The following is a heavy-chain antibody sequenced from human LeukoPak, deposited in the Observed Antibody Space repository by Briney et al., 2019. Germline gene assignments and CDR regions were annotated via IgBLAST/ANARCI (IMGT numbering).Heavy chain of an antibody. CDR3: ARTPLRGATFFTSYPNWFDT. D-gene: IGHD3-10*01. CDR1: GGSISSGSYY. CDR2: VYSSGST. J-gene: IGHJ5*02. Sequence: PSETLSLTCTVSGGSISSGSYYWSWLRQPAGTGLEWIGRVYSSGSTDYNPSLKSRLTISVDTSKIQFSLRLSTVTVADTAVYYCARTPLRGATFFTSYPNWFDTWGQGTLVTVSS. V-gene: IGHV4-61*02.